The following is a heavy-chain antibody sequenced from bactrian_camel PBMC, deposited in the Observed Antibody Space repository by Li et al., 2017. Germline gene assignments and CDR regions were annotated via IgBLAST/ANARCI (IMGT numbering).Heavy chain of an antibody. D-gene: IGHD1*01. V-gene: IGHV3S63*01. CDR3: AAQPGLKVVNNRKMYVKAENFNY. CDR2: RRRDGTT. Sequence: VQLVESGGGSVQAGGSLRLSCTVSGFTFDDSDMAWYRQAPGRECELVSSRRRDGTTSYSNSVRGRFTISQDNAKNTLYLRMNSLKPEDTAVYYCAAQPGLKVVNNRKMYVKAENFNYWGQGTQVTVS. J-gene: IGHJ4*01. CDR1: GFTFDDSD.